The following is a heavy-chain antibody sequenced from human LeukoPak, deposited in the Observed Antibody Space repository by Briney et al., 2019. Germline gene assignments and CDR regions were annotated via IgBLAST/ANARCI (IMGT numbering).Heavy chain of an antibody. CDR2: MNPNSGNT. J-gene: IGHJ4*02. CDR1: GYTFTSYD. V-gene: IGHV1-8*03. CDR3: AIGYCTNGVCYPDY. Sequence: ASVKVSCKASGYTFTSYDINWVRQATGQGLEWMGWMNPNSGNTGYAQKFQGRVTITRNTSISTAYMELSSLRSEDTAVYYCAIGYCTNGVCYPDYWGQGTLVTVSS. D-gene: IGHD2-8*01.